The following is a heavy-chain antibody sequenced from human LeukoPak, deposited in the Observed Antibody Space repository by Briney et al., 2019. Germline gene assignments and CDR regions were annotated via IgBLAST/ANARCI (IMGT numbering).Heavy chain of an antibody. CDR1: GGPFSGYY. Sequence: SETLSLTCAVYGGPFSGYYWSWIRQPPGKGLEWIGEINHSGSTNYNPSLKSRVTISVDTSKNQFSLKLSSVTAADTAVYYCARSQGAFDIWGQGTMVTVSS. CDR2: INHSGST. V-gene: IGHV4-34*01. J-gene: IGHJ3*02. CDR3: ARSQGAFDI.